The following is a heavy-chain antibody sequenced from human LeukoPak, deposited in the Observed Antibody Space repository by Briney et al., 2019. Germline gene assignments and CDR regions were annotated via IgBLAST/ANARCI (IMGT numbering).Heavy chain of an antibody. J-gene: IGHJ4*02. Sequence: GASVKVSCKASGYTFTSHYINWVRQAPGQGLEWMGIINPNSGSTDYAQKFRGRVILTRDTSTSTFYMEPSSLRSEDTAVYYCARSEYYGSGSFDYWGQGTLVTVSS. D-gene: IGHD3-10*01. CDR2: INPNSGST. CDR3: ARSEYYGSGSFDY. V-gene: IGHV1-46*01. CDR1: GYTFTSHY.